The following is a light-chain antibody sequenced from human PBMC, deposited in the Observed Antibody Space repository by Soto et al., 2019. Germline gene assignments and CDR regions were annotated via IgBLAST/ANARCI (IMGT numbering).Light chain of an antibody. J-gene: IGLJ2*01. CDR1: SGHSRYA. Sequence: QPVLTQSPSASASLXASVKXXXTXSSGHSRYAIAWHQQQPEKGPRYLMKLNSDGSHTKGDGIPDRFSGSSSGAERYLTISSLQSEDEADYYCQTWDTGIVVFGGGTKVTVL. CDR3: QTWDTGIVV. CDR2: LNSDGSH. V-gene: IGLV4-69*01.